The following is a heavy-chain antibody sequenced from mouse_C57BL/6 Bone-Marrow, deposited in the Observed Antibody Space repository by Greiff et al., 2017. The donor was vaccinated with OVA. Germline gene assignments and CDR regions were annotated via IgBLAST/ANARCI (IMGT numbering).Heavy chain of an antibody. Sequence: VQLQQSDAELVKPGASVKISCKVSGYTFTDHTIHWMKQRPEQGLEWIGYIYPRDGSTKYTEKFKGKATLTADKSSSTAYMQLNSLTSEDSAVYFCARPKVYGSREGGYAMDYWGQGTSVTVSS. D-gene: IGHD1-1*01. CDR3: ARPKVYGSREGGYAMDY. CDR2: IYPRDGST. CDR1: GYTFTDHT. J-gene: IGHJ4*01. V-gene: IGHV1-78*01.